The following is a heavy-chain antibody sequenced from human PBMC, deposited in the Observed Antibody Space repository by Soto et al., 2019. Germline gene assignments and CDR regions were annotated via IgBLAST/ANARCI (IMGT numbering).Heavy chain of an antibody. J-gene: IGHJ2*01. CDR1: GGTLRGCC. CDR2: IYYSGNP. D-gene: IGHD2-2*01. Sequence: LPYGVSGGTLRGCCRTWCRQPPGKGLEWIGYIYYSGNPSYKTYLGGRLTISPDPSKNHFPLRLRSVTPADTAVYYCARYPVVFEPAANYLLYF. V-gene: IGHV4-34*09. CDR3: ARYPVVFEPAANYLLYF.